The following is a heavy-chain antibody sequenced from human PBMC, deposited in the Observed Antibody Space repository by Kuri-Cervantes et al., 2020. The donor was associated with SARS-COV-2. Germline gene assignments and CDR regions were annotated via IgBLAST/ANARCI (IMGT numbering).Heavy chain of an antibody. CDR2: IRYDGSNK. CDR1: GFTFSSYW. Sequence: GESLKISCAASGFTFSSYWMSWVRQAPGKGLEWVAFIRYDGSNKYYADSVKGRFTISRDNSKNTLYLQMNSLRAEDTAVYYCARDLAAVAGGGWFDPWGQGTLVTVSS. V-gene: IGHV3-30*02. J-gene: IGHJ5*02. D-gene: IGHD6-19*01. CDR3: ARDLAAVAGGGWFDP.